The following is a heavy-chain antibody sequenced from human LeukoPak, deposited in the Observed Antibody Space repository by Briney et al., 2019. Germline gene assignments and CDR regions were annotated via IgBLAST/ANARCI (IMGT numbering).Heavy chain of an antibody. CDR1: GGSISSSNW. CDR2: IYHSGST. J-gene: IGHJ4*02. Sequence: PSGTLSLTCAVSGGSISSSNWWSWVRQPPGKGLEWIGEIYHSGSTNYNPSLKSRVTISVDKSKNQFSLKLSSVTAADTAVYYCARDRRYCSGTSCYQGFDYWGQGTLVTVSS. V-gene: IGHV4-4*02. D-gene: IGHD2-2*01. CDR3: ARDRRYCSGTSCYQGFDY.